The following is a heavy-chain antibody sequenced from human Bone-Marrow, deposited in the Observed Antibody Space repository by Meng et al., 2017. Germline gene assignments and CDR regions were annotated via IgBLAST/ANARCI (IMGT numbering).Heavy chain of an antibody. CDR1: GYTFTGYY. CDR2: INPNSGGT. CDR3: ARSSSELALFDY. Sequence: ASVKVSCKASGYTFTGYYMHWVRQAPGQGLEWMGWINPNSGGTNYAQKFQGRVTMTRDTSISTAYMELSSLRSEDTAVYYCARSSSELALFDYWGQGTLVTVSS. J-gene: IGHJ4*02. V-gene: IGHV1-2*02. D-gene: IGHD6-6*01.